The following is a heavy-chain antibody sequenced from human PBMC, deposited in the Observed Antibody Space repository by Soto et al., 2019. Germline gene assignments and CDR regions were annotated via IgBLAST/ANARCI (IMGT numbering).Heavy chain of an antibody. J-gene: IGHJ4*02. Sequence: QVQLVQSGAEVKKPGSSVKVSCKASGGTFSSYAFSWVRQDPGLGLEWMGGIIRIFHTATYAQKFQGRVTITADESTSTAYMELISLTSDDTAVYYCVHRRDGYNSAFFDYWGQGTLVTVSS. CDR1: GGTFSSYA. CDR3: VHRRDGYNSAFFDY. D-gene: IGHD5-12*01. CDR2: IIRIFHTA. V-gene: IGHV1-69*01.